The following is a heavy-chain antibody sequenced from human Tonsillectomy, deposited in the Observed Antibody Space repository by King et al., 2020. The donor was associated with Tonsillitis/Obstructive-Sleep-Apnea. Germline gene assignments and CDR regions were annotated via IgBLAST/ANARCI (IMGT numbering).Heavy chain of an antibody. V-gene: IGHV4-59*01. CDR1: GGSISSYY. J-gene: IGHJ5*02. Sequence: VQLQESGPGLVKPSETLSLTCTVSGGSISSYYWSWIRQPPGKGLEWVGYIYDSWSTTYNPSLTSRGTISVYTSKTQFSLTLSSVTAAATAVYYCARHSCSSTSCFALWFDPWGQGTLVTVSS. CDR3: ARHSCSSTSCFALWFDP. D-gene: IGHD2-2*01. CDR2: IYDSWST.